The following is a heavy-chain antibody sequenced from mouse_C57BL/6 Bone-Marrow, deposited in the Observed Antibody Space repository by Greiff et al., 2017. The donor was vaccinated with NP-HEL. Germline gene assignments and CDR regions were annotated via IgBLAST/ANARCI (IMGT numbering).Heavy chain of an antibody. D-gene: IGHD2-10*01. J-gene: IGHJ1*03. Sequence: QVQLQQSGPELVKPGASVKISCKASGYAFSSSWMNWVKQRPGKGLEWIGRIYPGDGDTNYNGKFKGKATLTADKSSSTAYMQLSSLTSEDSAVYFCAREGVLLSSYFDVWGTGTTVTVSS. CDR1: GYAFSSSW. CDR2: IYPGDGDT. V-gene: IGHV1-82*01. CDR3: AREGVLLSSYFDV.